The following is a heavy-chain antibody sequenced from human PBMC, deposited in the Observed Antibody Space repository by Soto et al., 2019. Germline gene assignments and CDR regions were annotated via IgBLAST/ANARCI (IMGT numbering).Heavy chain of an antibody. CDR2: ISYDGSNK. D-gene: IGHD2-8*01. CDR3: ARELMVYASGNYGMDV. J-gene: IGHJ6*02. CDR1: GFTFSSYA. Sequence: QVQLVESGGGVVQPGRSLRLSCAASGFTFSSYAMHWVRQAPGKGLEWVAVISYDGSNKYYADSVKGRFTISRDNSKNTLYLQMNSLRAEDTAVYYCARELMVYASGNYGMDVWGQGTTVTVSS. V-gene: IGHV3-30-3*01.